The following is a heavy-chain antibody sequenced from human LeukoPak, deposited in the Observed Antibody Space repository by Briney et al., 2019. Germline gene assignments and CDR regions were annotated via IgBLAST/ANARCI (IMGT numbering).Heavy chain of an antibody. CDR2: ISNDGAST. CDR3: ARGWFGPDS. J-gene: IGHJ5*01. V-gene: IGHV3-74*01. CDR1: GVTFSSHS. Sequence: GGSLRLSCAASGVTFSSHSMHWVRQAPGKGLVWVSGISNDGASTTYADSVKGRFTISRDNAKNTLYLQMHSLRAEDTAVYSCARGWFGPDSCGQGTLVTVSS. D-gene: IGHD3-10*01.